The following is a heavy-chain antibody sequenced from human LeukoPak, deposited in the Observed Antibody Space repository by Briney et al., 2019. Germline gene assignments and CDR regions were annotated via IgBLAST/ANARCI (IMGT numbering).Heavy chain of an antibody. D-gene: IGHD2-2*01. J-gene: IGHJ5*02. CDR1: GFTFSSYA. CDR3: AKAHSGYCSSTSCPHWFDP. Sequence: GGSLRLSCAASGFTFSSYAMSWVRQAPGKGLEWVSAISGSGGSTYYADSVKGRFTISRDNSKNTLYLQMNSLRAEDTAVYYCAKAHSGYCSSTSCPHWFDPWGQGTLVTVSS. CDR2: ISGSGGST. V-gene: IGHV3-23*01.